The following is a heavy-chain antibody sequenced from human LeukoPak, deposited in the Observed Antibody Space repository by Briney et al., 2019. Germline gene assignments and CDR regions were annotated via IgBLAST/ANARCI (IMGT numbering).Heavy chain of an antibody. CDR1: GFTFSSYG. D-gene: IGHD3-3*01. Sequence: GGSLRLSCAASGFTFSSYGMHWVRQAPGKGLEWVAVISYDGSNKYYADPVRGRFTISRDNSKNTLYLQMNSLRAEDTAVYYCAKGTDFWSGSIDYWGQGTLVTVSS. V-gene: IGHV3-30*18. CDR2: ISYDGSNK. CDR3: AKGTDFWSGSIDY. J-gene: IGHJ4*02.